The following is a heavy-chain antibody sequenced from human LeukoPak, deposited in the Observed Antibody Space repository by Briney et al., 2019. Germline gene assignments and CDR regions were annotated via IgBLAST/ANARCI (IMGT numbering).Heavy chain of an antibody. D-gene: IGHD3-16*02. V-gene: IGHV1-18*01. J-gene: IGHJ4*02. CDR3: ARCPLRREYDYVWGSYRYLDY. Sequence: ASVKVSCKASGYTFTSYGISWVRQAPGQGLEWMGWISAYNGNTNYAQKLQGRVTMTTDTSTSTAYMELRSLRSDDTAVYYCARCPLRREYDYVWGSYRYLDYWGQGTLVTVSS. CDR1: GYTFTSYG. CDR2: ISAYNGNT.